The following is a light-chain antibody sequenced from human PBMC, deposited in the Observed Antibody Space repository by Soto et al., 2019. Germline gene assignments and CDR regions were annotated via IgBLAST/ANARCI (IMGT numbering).Light chain of an antibody. CDR3: QQYNSYPWT. J-gene: IGKJ1*01. V-gene: IGKV3-20*01. CDR2: GAS. Sequence: EIVLTQSPGTLSLSPGERATLSCRASQSVTSNYLAWYQQKPGQAPRLLIYGASSRATGIPDRFSGSGSGTDFTLTISGLEPEDFATYYCQQYNSYPWTFGQGTKVDIK. CDR1: QSVTSNY.